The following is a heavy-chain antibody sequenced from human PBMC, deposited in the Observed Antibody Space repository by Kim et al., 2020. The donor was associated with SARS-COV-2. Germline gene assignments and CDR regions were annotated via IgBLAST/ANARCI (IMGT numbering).Heavy chain of an antibody. CDR3: ARHKDTAIPPEGMDV. CDR2: IYPGDSDT. J-gene: IGHJ6*02. D-gene: IGHD5-18*01. Sequence: GESLKISCKGSGYSFTSYWIGWVRQMPGKGLEWMGIIYPGDSDTRYSPSFQGQVTISADKSISTAYLQWSSLKASDTAMYYCARHKDTAIPPEGMDVWGQGTTVTVSS. V-gene: IGHV5-51*01. CDR1: GYSFTSYW.